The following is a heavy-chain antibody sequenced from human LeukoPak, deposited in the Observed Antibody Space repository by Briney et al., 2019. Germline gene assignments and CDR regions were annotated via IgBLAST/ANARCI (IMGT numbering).Heavy chain of an antibody. V-gene: IGHV4-59*01. D-gene: IGHD6-13*01. J-gene: IGHJ4*02. CDR1: GGSFSGYY. CDR2: IYYSGST. CDR3: ARGQQLVPDY. Sequence: SETLSLTCAVYGGSFSGYYWSWIRQPPGKGLEWIGYIYYSGSTNYNPSLKSRVTISVDTSKNQFSLKLSSVTAADTAVYYCARGQQLVPDYWGQGTLVTVSS.